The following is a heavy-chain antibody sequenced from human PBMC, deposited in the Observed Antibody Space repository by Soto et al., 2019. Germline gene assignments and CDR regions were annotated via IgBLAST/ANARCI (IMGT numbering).Heavy chain of an antibody. Sequence: QVQLQQWGAGLLKPSETLSLTCAVYGGSFSGYCWSWIRQPPGKGLEWIGEIYHSGSTNYNPSLKSRVTISVDKSKNQFSLKLSSVTAADTAVYYCARTMVRGVKPNWFDPWGQGTLVTVSS. CDR2: IYHSGST. J-gene: IGHJ5*02. V-gene: IGHV4-34*01. CDR1: GGSFSGYC. CDR3: ARTMVRGVKPNWFDP. D-gene: IGHD3-10*01.